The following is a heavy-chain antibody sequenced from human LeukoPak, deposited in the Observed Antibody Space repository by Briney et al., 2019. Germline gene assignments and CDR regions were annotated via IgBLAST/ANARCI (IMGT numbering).Heavy chain of an antibody. CDR2: ISSSSGYI. V-gene: IGHV3-21*01. CDR3: ARGVELTGYSDY. D-gene: IGHD3-9*01. Sequence: GGSLRLSCAASGFTFSAHSMNWVRQAPGKGLEWVSYISSSSGYIYYADSVKGRFTISRDNAKNSLYLQMNSLRAEDTAVYYCARGVELTGYSDYWGRGTLVTVSS. J-gene: IGHJ4*02. CDR1: GFTFSAHS.